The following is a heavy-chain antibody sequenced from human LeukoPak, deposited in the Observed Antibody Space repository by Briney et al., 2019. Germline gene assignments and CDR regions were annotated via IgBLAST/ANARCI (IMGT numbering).Heavy chain of an antibody. CDR1: GFTFSNAW. V-gene: IGHV3-15*01. D-gene: IGHD2-8*01. Sequence: GGSLRLSCAASGFTFSNAWMSWVRQAPGRGLEWVGRIKSKSDGGTTDYAAPVKGRFTISRDDSKNTLYLQMNSLRAEDTAVYYCASRVFFDSWGQGTLVTVSS. CDR3: ASRVFFDS. CDR2: IKSKSDGGTT. J-gene: IGHJ4*02.